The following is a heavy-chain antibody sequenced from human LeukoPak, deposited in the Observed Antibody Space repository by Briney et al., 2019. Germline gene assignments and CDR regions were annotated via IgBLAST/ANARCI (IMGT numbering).Heavy chain of an antibody. Sequence: SETLSLTCTVSGCSISSYYWSWIRQPAGKGLEWIGCIYTRGSTTYNPSFKTRVPTSVDTSRNQFSLKLSSVTAADTAVYYCARDYALVYDSSGYYWGGAFDIWGQGTMVTVSS. CDR3: ARDYALVYDSSGYYWGGAFDI. J-gene: IGHJ3*02. V-gene: IGHV4-4*07. D-gene: IGHD3-22*01. CDR1: GCSISSYY. CDR2: IYTRGST.